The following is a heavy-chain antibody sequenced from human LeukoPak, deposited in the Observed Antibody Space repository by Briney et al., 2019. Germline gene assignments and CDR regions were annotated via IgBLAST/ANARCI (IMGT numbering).Heavy chain of an antibody. V-gene: IGHV4-34*01. CDR1: GGSFSGYY. CDR3: ARGYDILTGYTRSFDY. CDR2: INHSGST. D-gene: IGHD3-9*01. Sequence: PSETLSLTCAVYGGSFSGYYWSWIRQPPGKGLEWIGEINHSGSTNYNPSLKSRVTISVDTSKNQFSLKLSSVTAADTAVYHCARGYDILTGYTRSFDYWGQGTLVTVSS. J-gene: IGHJ4*02.